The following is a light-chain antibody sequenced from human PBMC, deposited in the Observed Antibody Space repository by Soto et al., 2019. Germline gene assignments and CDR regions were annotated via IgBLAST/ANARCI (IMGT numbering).Light chain of an antibody. CDR2: DVS. V-gene: IGLV2-14*03. Sequence: QSALTQPASVSGSPGQSITISCTGTSSDVGGYNSVSWYQQHPGKAPKLMIYDVSNRPSGVSNRFSGSKSVNTSSLTISGLQAEDEADYYCRSYTSSSTVVFGGGTKLTVL. CDR1: SSDVGGYNS. J-gene: IGLJ2*01. CDR3: RSYTSSSTVV.